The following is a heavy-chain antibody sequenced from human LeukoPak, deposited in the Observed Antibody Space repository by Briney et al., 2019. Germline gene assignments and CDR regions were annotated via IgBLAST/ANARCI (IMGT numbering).Heavy chain of an antibody. Sequence: GGSLRLSCAASGFTFSSYAMTWVRQAPGKGLEWVSGISGSGGSSYSADSVKGRFTISRDNSKNTLYLQMNSLRAEDTAVYYCARGVTGENWFDPWGQGTLVTVSS. D-gene: IGHD2-21*02. CDR3: ARGVTGENWFDP. CDR1: GFTFSSYA. CDR2: ISGSGGSS. V-gene: IGHV3-23*01. J-gene: IGHJ5*02.